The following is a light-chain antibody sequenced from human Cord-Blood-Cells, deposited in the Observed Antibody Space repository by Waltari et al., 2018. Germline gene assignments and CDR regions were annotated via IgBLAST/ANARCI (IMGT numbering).Light chain of an antibody. V-gene: IGKV1-39*01. J-gene: IGKJ4*01. CDR1: QSISSY. CDR3: QQRST. Sequence: DIPMTQSPSSLSASVGDRVTITCRASQSISSYLNWYQQKPGKAPKLLSYAASILQSGVPSRFSGSGSGTDFTLTISSLQPEDFATYYCQQRSTFGGGTKVEIK. CDR2: AAS.